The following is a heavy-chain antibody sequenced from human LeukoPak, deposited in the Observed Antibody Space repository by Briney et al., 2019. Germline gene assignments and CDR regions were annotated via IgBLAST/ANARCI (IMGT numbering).Heavy chain of an antibody. CDR3: ALFQPPGGWFTGMEV. CDR2: INPSGGST. V-gene: IGHV1-46*01. D-gene: IGHD2-15*01. Sequence: ASVKVSCKASGYTFTTYYMHWVRQAPGQGLEWIWVINPSGGSTNYAQKFHGRVTMTRDTSTPTVYMDLRSLTSEDTAVYVCALFQPPGGWFTGMEVWAKGTTVSVSS. J-gene: IGHJ6*04. CDR1: GYTFTTYY.